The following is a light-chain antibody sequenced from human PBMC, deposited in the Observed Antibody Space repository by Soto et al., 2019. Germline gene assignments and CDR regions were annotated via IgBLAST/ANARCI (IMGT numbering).Light chain of an antibody. CDR2: EVT. Sequence: QSVLTQPPSASGSPGQSVTISCTGTSSDVGGYNYVSWYQQHPGKAPELMIYEVTKRPSGVPDRFSGSKSGNTASLTVSGLQAEDEADYYCSSYAGSNKRVFGTGTKVTVL. CDR3: SSYAGSNKRV. CDR1: SSDVGGYNY. J-gene: IGLJ1*01. V-gene: IGLV2-8*01.